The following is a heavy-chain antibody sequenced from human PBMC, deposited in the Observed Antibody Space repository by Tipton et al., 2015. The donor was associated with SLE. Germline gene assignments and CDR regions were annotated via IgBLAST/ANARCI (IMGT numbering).Heavy chain of an antibody. CDR2: INHSGST. Sequence: LRLSCAVYGGSFSGYYWSWIRQPPGKGLEWIGEINHSGSTNYNPSLKSRVTISVDKSKNQFSLKLSSVTAADTAVYYCARTKGSGSYRYGMDVWGQGTTVTVSS. CDR3: ARTKGSGSYRYGMDV. CDR1: GGSFSGYY. V-gene: IGHV4-34*01. J-gene: IGHJ6*02. D-gene: IGHD3-10*01.